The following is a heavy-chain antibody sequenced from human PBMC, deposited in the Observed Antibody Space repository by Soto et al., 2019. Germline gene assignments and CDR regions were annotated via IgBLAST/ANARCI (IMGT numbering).Heavy chain of an antibody. V-gene: IGHV4-34*01. CDR2: SNHVGST. CDR1: GGSFSGYY. CDR3: ARVLIAGVTTD. D-gene: IGHD5-18*01. Sequence: QVQLQQWGAGLLKPSETLSLTCAVYGGSFSGYYWSWIRQPPGKGLEWIGESNHVGSTNYNPSLTSRVTMSVAPSKNQFSLRLTSVPAADTAVSYCARVLIAGVTTDWGQGTLVIVSS. J-gene: IGHJ4*02.